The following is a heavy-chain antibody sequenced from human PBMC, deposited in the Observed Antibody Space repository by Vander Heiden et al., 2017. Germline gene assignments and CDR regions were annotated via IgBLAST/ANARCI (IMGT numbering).Heavy chain of an antibody. CDR2: INHSGST. D-gene: IGHD4-17*01. J-gene: IGHJ6*02. V-gene: IGHV4-34*01. Sequence: QVQLQQWGAGLLKPSETLSLTCAVYGGSFSGYYWSWIRQPPGKGLEWIGEINHSGSTNYNPSLKSRVTISVDTSKNQFSLKLSSVTAADTAVYYCARGNRLRGDYVGYYYYGMDVWGQGTTVTVSS. CDR3: ARGNRLRGDYVGYYYYGMDV. CDR1: GGSFSGYY.